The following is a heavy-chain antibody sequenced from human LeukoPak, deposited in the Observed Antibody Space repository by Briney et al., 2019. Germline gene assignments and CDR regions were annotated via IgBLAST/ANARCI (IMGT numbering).Heavy chain of an antibody. CDR1: GYSFTSYW. J-gene: IGHJ4*02. Sequence: GESLKISCKGSGYSFTSYWIGWVRQMPGKGLEWMGIIYPGDSDTRYSPSFQGQVTISADKSISTAYLQWSSLKASDTAMYYCARQDCSGGSCRAGWLDYWGQGTLVTVSS. CDR2: IYPGDSDT. CDR3: ARQDCSGGSCRAGWLDY. D-gene: IGHD2-15*01. V-gene: IGHV5-51*01.